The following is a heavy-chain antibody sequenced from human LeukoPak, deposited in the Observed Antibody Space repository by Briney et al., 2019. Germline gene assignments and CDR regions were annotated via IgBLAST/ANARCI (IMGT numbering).Heavy chain of an antibody. CDR2: IIPIFGTA. Sequence: ASVKVSCKASGGTFSSYAISWVRQAPGLGLEWMGGIIPIFGTANYAQKFQGRVTITADESTSTAYMEPSSLRSEDTAVYYCARRGYCSSTSCLNWFDPWGQGTLVTVSS. CDR3: ARRGYCSSTSCLNWFDP. V-gene: IGHV1-69*13. CDR1: GGTFSSYA. J-gene: IGHJ5*02. D-gene: IGHD2-2*01.